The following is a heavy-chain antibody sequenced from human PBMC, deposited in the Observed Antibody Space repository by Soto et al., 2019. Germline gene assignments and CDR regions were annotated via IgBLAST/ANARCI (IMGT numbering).Heavy chain of an antibody. V-gene: IGHV1-8*01. CDR2: MNPNSGNT. Sequence: GASVNVSCKAPGYTLTCYDLNWVRQATGQGLEWMGWMNPNSGNTGYAQKFQGRVTMTRNTSISTAYMELSSLRSEDTAVYYCARTNNYYDFWSGYPGGSGVDYLGQGTLVTVSS. CDR3: ARTNNYYDFWSGYPGGSGVDY. CDR1: GYTLTCYD. D-gene: IGHD3-3*01. J-gene: IGHJ4*02.